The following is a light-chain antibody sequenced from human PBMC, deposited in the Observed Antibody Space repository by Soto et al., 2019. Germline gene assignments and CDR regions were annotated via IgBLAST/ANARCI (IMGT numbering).Light chain of an antibody. CDR2: DAS. CDR1: QSISSW. V-gene: IGKV1-5*01. CDR3: QQYNSYPYT. J-gene: IGKJ2*01. Sequence: DIQMTQSPSTLSASVGDRVTITSRASQSISSWLAWYQQKPGKAPKLLIYDASSLESGVPSRFSGSGSETEFTHTISSLQPDDFATYYCQQYNSYPYTFSQGTKLEIK.